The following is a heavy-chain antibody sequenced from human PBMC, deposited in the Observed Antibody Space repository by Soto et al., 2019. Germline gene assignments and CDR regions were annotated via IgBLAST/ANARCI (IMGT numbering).Heavy chain of an antibody. CDR2: IIPIFGTA. V-gene: IGHV1-69*13. Sequence: SVKVCCKASGGTFSSYAISWVRQAPRQGLEWMGGIIPIFGTANYAQKFQGRVTITADESTSTAYMELSSLRSEDTAVYYCARAPLGPTYGDYDYYYYGMDVWGQGTTVTVSS. J-gene: IGHJ6*02. CDR3: ARAPLGPTYGDYDYYYYGMDV. D-gene: IGHD4-17*01. CDR1: GGTFSSYA.